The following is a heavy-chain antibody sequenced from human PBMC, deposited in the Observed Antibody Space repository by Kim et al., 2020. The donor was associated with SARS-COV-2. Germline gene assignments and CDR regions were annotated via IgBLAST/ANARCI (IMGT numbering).Heavy chain of an antibody. Sequence: GGSLRLSCAASGFTFSDYYMSWIRQAPGKGLEWVSYISSSSRYTNYADSVKGRFTISRDNAKNSLYLQMNSLRAEDTAVYYCARDRSGFGTADYWGQGTLVTVSS. J-gene: IGHJ4*02. CDR1: GFTFSDYY. D-gene: IGHD3-10*01. V-gene: IGHV3-11*06. CDR3: ARDRSGFGTADY. CDR2: ISSSSRYT.